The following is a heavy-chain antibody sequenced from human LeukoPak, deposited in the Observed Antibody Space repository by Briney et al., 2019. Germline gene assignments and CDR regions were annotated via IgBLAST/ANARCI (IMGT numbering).Heavy chain of an antibody. CDR2: IWYDGSNK. CDR3: ARGGMGQGFYYGMDV. CDR1: GFTFSSYG. D-gene: IGHD1-26*01. Sequence: PGRSLRLSCAASGFTFSSYGMDWVRQAPGKGLEWVAVIWYDGSNKYYADSVKGRFTLSRDNSKNTLYLQMNSLRAEDTAVYYCARGGMGQGFYYGMDVWGKGTTVTVSS. V-gene: IGHV3-33*01. J-gene: IGHJ6*04.